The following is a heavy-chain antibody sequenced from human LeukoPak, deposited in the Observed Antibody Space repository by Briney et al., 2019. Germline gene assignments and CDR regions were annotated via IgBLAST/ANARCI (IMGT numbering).Heavy chain of an antibody. CDR1: GFTFRNYG. V-gene: IGHV3-33*01. CDR3: ARGRGYFDY. CDR2: IWYDGSNK. J-gene: IGHJ4*02. Sequence: PGGSLRLSCAASGFTFRNYGMNWVRQAPGKGLEWVTIIWYDGSNKYYADSVKGRFTISRDNAKNSLYLQMNSLRAEDTAVYYCARGRGYFDYWGQGTLVTVSS.